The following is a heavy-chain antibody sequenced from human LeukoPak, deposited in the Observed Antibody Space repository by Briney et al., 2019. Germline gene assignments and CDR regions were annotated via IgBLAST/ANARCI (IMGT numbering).Heavy chain of an antibody. D-gene: IGHD5-24*01. CDR2: IYHSGST. CDR3: ARVSADGYFQH. J-gene: IGHJ1*01. Sequence: SETLSLTCAVSGGSISSGGYSWSWIRQPPGKGLEWIGYIYHSGSTYYNPSPKNRVTISVYKSTNQFSLKLSSVTAADTAVYYCARVSADGYFQHWGQGTLVTVSS. CDR1: GGSISSGGYS. V-gene: IGHV4-30-2*01.